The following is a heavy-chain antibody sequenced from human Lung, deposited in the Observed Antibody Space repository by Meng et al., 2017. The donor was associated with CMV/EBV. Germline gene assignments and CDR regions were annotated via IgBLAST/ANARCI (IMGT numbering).Heavy chain of an antibody. D-gene: IGHD3-10*01. J-gene: IGHJ5*02. CDR2: IYYSGST. CDR1: GGSSSSYY. CDR3: AREEGIGGFDP. V-gene: IGHV4-59*01. Sequence: QVQLQESGPGLAKPSETLSLTCTVSGGSSSSYYWSWIRQPPGKGLEWIGYIYYSGSTNYNPSLKSRVTISVDTSKNQFSLKLSSVTAADTAVYYCAREEGIGGFDPWGQGTLVTVSS.